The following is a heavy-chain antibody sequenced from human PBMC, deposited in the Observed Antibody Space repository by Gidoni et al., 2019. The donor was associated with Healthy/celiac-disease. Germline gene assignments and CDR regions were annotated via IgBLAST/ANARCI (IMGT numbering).Heavy chain of an antibody. D-gene: IGHD3-16*01. CDR1: GFTVADYA. CDR3: AKDIGRFWGPGYMDV. J-gene: IGHJ6*03. CDR2: ISWDGGST. V-gene: IGHV3-43D*03. Sequence: EVQLVESGGVVVQPGGSLRLSCAASGFTVADYAMHWVRQAPGKGLEWVSLISWDGGSTYYADSVKGRFTISRDNSKNSLYLQMNSLRAEDTALYYCAKDIGRFWGPGYMDVWGKGTTVTVSS.